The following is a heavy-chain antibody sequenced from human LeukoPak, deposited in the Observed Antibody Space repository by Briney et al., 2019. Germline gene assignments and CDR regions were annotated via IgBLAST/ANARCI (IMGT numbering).Heavy chain of an antibody. Sequence: SETLSLTCAVSGGSISSGGYSWSWIRQPPGKGLEWIGYIYYSGSTNYNPSLKSRVTISVDTSKNQFSLKLSSVTAADTAVYYCARGRTPPSRYWGQGTLVTVSS. CDR1: GGSISSGGYS. CDR2: IYYSGST. CDR3: ARGRTPPSRY. J-gene: IGHJ4*02. V-gene: IGHV4-61*08. D-gene: IGHD1-14*01.